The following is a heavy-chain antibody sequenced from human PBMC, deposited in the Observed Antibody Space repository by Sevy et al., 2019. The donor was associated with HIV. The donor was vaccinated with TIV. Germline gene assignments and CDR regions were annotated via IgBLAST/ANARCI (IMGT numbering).Heavy chain of an antibody. CDR1: GFTFSSYW. CDR2: INSDGTST. Sequence: GGPLRLSCAASGFTFSSYWMHWVRQAPGKGLVWVSRINSDGTSTSYADSVRGRFTISRDNAKNTLYLQMNSLRAEDTAVYYCAAGFGELFDYWGQGTLVTVSS. V-gene: IGHV3-74*01. D-gene: IGHD3-10*01. J-gene: IGHJ4*02. CDR3: AAGFGELFDY.